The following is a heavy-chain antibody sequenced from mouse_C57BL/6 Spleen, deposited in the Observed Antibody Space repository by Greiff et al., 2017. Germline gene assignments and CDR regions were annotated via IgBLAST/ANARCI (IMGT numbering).Heavy chain of an antibody. CDR1: GYTFTSYW. D-gene: IGHD1-1*01. V-gene: IGHV1-50*01. J-gene: IGHJ1*03. Sequence: QVQLQQPGAELVKPGASVKLSCKASGYTFTSYWMQWVKQRPGQGLEWIGEIDPSDSYTNYNQKFKGKATLTVDTSSSTAYMQLSSLASEDSAVYCCARRGTAVVATRYFDVWGTGTTVTVSS. CDR2: IDPSDSYT. CDR3: ARRGTAVVATRYFDV.